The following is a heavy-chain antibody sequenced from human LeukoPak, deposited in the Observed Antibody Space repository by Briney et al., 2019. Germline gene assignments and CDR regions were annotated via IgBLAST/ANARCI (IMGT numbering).Heavy chain of an antibody. J-gene: IGHJ2*01. Sequence: SETLSLTCTVSGGSISDYYWSWIRQPPGKGLEWIGYIYYTGGTSYNPSLKSRVTISVDTSENHFSLKLSSLTAADTAVYCCTRGKWGFDYWGRGTLVTVSS. CDR2: IYYTGGT. D-gene: IGHD3-9*01. V-gene: IGHV4-59*01. CDR1: GGSISDYY. CDR3: TRGKWGFDY.